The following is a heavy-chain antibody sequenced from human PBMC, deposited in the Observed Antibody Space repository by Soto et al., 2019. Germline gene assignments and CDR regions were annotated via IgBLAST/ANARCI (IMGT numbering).Heavy chain of an antibody. J-gene: IGHJ6*02. CDR2: IGASGDNT. Sequence: EVQLLESGGGLVQPGGSLRLSCAASGFTFNRFAMTWVRRAPGKGLEWVSTIGASGDNTFYADSVKGRFTISRDNSGDTLFLQMNRLRAEDTALYYCAKLGYCSGGTCYLDYYNGLDVWGQGTTVTVSS. V-gene: IGHV3-23*01. D-gene: IGHD2-15*01. CDR1: GFTFNRFA. CDR3: AKLGYCSGGTCYLDYYNGLDV.